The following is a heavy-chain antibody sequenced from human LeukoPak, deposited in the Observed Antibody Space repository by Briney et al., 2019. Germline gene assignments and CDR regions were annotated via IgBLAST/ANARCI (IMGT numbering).Heavy chain of an antibody. CDR3: AKESGYYDFWSGFIDY. CDR1: GFTFSSYG. Sequence: GGSLRLSCAASGFTFSSYGMHWVRQAPGKGLEWVAVISYDGSNKYYADSAKGRFTISRDNSKNTLYLQMNSLRAEDTAVYYCAKESGYYDFWSGFIDYWGQGTLVTVSS. D-gene: IGHD3-3*01. J-gene: IGHJ4*02. CDR2: ISYDGSNK. V-gene: IGHV3-30*18.